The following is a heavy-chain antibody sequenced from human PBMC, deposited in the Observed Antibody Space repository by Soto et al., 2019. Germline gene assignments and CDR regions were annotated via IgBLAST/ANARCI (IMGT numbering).Heavy chain of an antibody. CDR3: ARGEQQLVRTRFDY. D-gene: IGHD6-13*01. Sequence: GGSLRLSCAASGFTFSSYAMHWVRQAPGKGLEYVSAISSNGGSTYYANSVKGRFTISRDNSKNTLYLQMGSLRAEDMAVYYCARGEQQLVRTRFDYWGQGTLVTVSS. CDR2: ISSNGGST. J-gene: IGHJ4*02. CDR1: GFTFSSYA. V-gene: IGHV3-64*01.